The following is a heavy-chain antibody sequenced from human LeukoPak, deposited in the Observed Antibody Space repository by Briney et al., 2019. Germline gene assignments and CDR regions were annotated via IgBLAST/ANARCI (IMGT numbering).Heavy chain of an antibody. V-gene: IGHV1-2*02. J-gene: IGHJ5*02. D-gene: IGHD2-2*01. CDR3: ARGMVVVPAAPRWDWFDP. CDR1: GYTFTVYY. Sequence: ASVSVSCKSSGYTFTVYYMHWVRQAPGQGLEWMGWINPNSGGTNYAQKFQGRVTMTRDTSISTAYMELSRLRSDDTAVYYCARGMVVVPAAPRWDWFDPWGQGTLVTVSS. CDR2: INPNSGGT.